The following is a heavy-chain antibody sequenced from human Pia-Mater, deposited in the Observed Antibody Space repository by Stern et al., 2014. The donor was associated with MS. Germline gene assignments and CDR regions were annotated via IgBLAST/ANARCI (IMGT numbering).Heavy chain of an antibody. V-gene: IGHV1-69*01. D-gene: IGHD2-21*02. Sequence: GQLVESGAEVKKPGSSVKVSCKVSGGTFSDNAFSWVRQAPGQGLEWMGGIIPIFGAADYAQNFQGRVTITADESTSTVYMEMSSLRSEDTAVYHCARGAYCGGDCYWGWFDSWGQGTLVTVSS. CDR1: GGTFSDNA. J-gene: IGHJ5*01. CDR2: IIPIFGAA. CDR3: ARGAYCGGDCYWGWFDS.